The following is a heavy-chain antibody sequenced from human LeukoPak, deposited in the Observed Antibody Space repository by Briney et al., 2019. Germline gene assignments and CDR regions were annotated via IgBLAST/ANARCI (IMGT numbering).Heavy chain of an antibody. J-gene: IGHJ3*02. CDR1: GGSFSGYS. CDR3: ARDFYGSGTRGDAFDI. Sequence: KPSETLSLTCAVYGGSFSGYSWNWIRQPPVKGLEWIGEINHSGGTNYNPSLKSRVTILVDTSKNQFSLKLSSVTAADTAVYYCARDFYGSGTRGDAFDIWGQGTMVTVSS. V-gene: IGHV4-34*01. CDR2: INHSGGT. D-gene: IGHD3-10*01.